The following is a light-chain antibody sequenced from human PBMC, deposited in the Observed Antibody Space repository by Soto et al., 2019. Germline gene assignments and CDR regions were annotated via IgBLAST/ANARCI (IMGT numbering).Light chain of an antibody. CDR3: GTWDSSLRVVV. V-gene: IGLV1-51*01. CDR1: SSNIGNNY. CDR2: DNH. J-gene: IGLJ3*02. Sequence: QAVLTQPPSVSATPGQTVTISCSGSSSNIGNNYVSWYQQLPGTAPKLLIYDNHKRPSGIPDRFSGSKSGTSATLGITGLQTGDEADYYCGTWDSSLRVVVFGGGTKLTVL.